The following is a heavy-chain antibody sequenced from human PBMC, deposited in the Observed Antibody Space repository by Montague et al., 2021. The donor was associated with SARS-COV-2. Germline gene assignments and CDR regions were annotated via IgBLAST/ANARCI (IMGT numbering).Heavy chain of an antibody. D-gene: IGHD3-22*01. J-gene: IGHJ3*01. V-gene: IGHV4-59*01. CDR2: MSYSGSA. CDR3: ARTSDPSNFDSTGYCGAFDV. Sequence: SETLSLTCTVSGATISSDYWSWIRQSPGKGLEWIGYMSYSGSATYNPSLESRVAVSRDTSKNQFSLTLIPATAADTAIYYCARTSDPSNFDSTGYCGAFDVWGQGTTVIVSS. CDR1: GATISSDY.